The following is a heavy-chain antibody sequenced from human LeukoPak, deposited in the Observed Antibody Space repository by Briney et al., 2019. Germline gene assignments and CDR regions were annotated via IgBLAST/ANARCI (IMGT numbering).Heavy chain of an antibody. CDR2: FYHSGST. D-gene: IGHD3-10*01. J-gene: IGHJ4*02. V-gene: IGHV4-59*08. CDR3: ARGGGTYYYGSGSIDY. CDR1: GGFNTHYY. Sequence: SETLSLTCSVSGGFNTHYYWSWIRQPPGKGLEWIGYFYHSGSTNYNPSLKSRVTISVDTSKNHFSLKLSSVTAADTAVYYCARGGGTYYYGSGSIDYWGQGTLVTVSS.